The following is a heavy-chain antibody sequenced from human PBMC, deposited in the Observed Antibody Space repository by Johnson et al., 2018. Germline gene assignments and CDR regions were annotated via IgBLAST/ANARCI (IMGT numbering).Heavy chain of an antibody. CDR3: ARDGGLYYDYDYMDV. Sequence: VQLVQSGGGLVQPGRSLRLSCTASGFTFGDYAMSWFRQAPGKGLEWVGFIRSQADGGTTEYAASVKGRFTISRDDSKSTAYLQMNSLKTEDTAVYYCARDGGLYYDYDYMDVWGKGTTVTVSS. CDR2: IRSQADGGTT. J-gene: IGHJ6*03. V-gene: IGHV3-49*03. CDR1: GFTFGDYA.